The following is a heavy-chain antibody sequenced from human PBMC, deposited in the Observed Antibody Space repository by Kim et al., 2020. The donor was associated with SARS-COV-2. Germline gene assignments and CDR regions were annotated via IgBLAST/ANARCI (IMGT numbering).Heavy chain of an antibody. D-gene: IGHD6-6*01. Sequence: SETLSLTCTVSGGSISSYYWSWIRQPPGKGLEWIGYIYYSGSTNYNPSLKSRVTISVDTSKNQFSLKLSSVTAADTAVYYCARIAARSIDYWGQGTLVTVSS. CDR1: GGSISSYY. CDR2: IYYSGST. J-gene: IGHJ4*02. CDR3: ARIAARSIDY. V-gene: IGHV4-59*08.